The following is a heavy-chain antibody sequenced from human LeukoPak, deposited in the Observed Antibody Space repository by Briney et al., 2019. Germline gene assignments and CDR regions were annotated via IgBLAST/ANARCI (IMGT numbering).Heavy chain of an antibody. CDR1: GGSISSYY. CDR3: ARGYVIKGFRNAFDI. D-gene: IGHD2-21*01. CDR2: IYYSGST. V-gene: IGHV4-59*12. J-gene: IGHJ3*02. Sequence: SETLSLTCTVSGGSISSYYWSWIRQPPGKGLEWIGYIYYSGSTNYNPSLKSRVTISVDTSKNQFSLKLSSVTAADTAVYYCARGYVIKGFRNAFDIWGQGTMVTVSS.